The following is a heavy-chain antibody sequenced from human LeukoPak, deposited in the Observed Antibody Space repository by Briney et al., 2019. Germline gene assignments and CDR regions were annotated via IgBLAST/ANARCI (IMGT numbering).Heavy chain of an antibody. J-gene: IGHJ4*02. CDR2: ISGSGGRT. D-gene: IGHD1-14*01. Sequence: GGSLRLSCAASGFTFISYAMSWVRQAPGKGLDWVSSISGSGGRTSYADSVKGRFTISRDNSKNTLYLQMNSLRAEDTAVYYCAKVPLGPNGGDWGQGTLVTVSS. CDR1: GFTFISYA. V-gene: IGHV3-23*01. CDR3: AKVPLGPNGGD.